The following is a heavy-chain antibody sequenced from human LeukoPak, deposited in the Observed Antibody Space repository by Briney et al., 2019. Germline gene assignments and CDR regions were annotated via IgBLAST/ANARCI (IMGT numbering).Heavy chain of an antibody. D-gene: IGHD3-22*01. CDR3: ARDKLRYDKNGYYATLDY. J-gene: IGHJ4*02. CDR2: IHYSGST. CDR1: GGSISSGDDY. Sequence: SETLSLTCTVSGGSISSGDDYWSWIRQTPGKGLEWVGYIHYSGSTHYNPSLKSRLIISLDASKNQFSLKLSSVTAAGTAVYYCARDKLRYDKNGYYATLDYWGQGTLVTVSS. V-gene: IGHV4-30-4*01.